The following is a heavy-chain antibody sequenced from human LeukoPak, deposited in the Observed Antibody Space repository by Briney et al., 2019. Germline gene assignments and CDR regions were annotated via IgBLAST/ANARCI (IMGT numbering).Heavy chain of an antibody. D-gene: IGHD3-10*01. CDR1: GYTFTSYA. V-gene: IGHV1-3*01. J-gene: IGHJ4*02. CDR3: ARGPMVRGVKAPPPYFDY. CDR2: INAGNGNT. Sequence: GGSVKVSCKASGYTFTSYAMHWVRQAPGQRLEWMGWINAGNGNTKYSQKFQGRVTITRDTSASTAYMELSSLRSEDTAVYYCARGPMVRGVKAPPPYFDYWGQGTLVTVSS.